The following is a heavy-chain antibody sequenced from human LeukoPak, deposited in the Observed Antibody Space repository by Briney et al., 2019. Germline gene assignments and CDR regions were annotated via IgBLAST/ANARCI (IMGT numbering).Heavy chain of an antibody. J-gene: IGHJ3*02. Sequence: GGSLRLSCAASGFTFSDYYMSWIRQAPGKGLEWVSYISSSGSTIYYADSVKGRFTISRDNAKNSLYLQMNSLRADDTAVCYCARKPITGTTLGPFDMWGQGTVVTVSS. CDR1: GFTFSDYY. CDR2: ISSSGSTI. D-gene: IGHD1-7*01. CDR3: ARKPITGTTLGPFDM. V-gene: IGHV3-11*04.